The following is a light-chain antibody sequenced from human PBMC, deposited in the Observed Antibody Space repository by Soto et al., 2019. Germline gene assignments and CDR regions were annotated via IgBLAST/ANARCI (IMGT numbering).Light chain of an antibody. V-gene: IGKV1-39*01. CDR3: QQSYDTTWT. Sequence: DIPMTQSPSSLSASVGDRVTITCRASQSISIYLNWYQQKPGKAPRLLIYAASSLQSGVPSRFSGSGSGTDFTLTISSLQPEDFATFYCQQSYDTTWTFGQGTKVEIE. J-gene: IGKJ1*01. CDR2: AAS. CDR1: QSISIY.